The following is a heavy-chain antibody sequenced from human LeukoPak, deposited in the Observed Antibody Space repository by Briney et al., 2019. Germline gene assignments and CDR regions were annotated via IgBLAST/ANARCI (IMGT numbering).Heavy chain of an antibody. CDR2: INHSGST. CDR1: GGSFSGYY. Sequence: SETPSLTCAVYGGSFSGYYWSWIRQPPGKGLEWIGEINHSGSTNYNPSLKSRVTISVDTSKNQFSLKLSSVTAADTAVYYCARAPRYYFDYWGQGTLVTVSS. J-gene: IGHJ4*02. V-gene: IGHV4-34*01. D-gene: IGHD3-16*02. CDR3: ARAPRYYFDY.